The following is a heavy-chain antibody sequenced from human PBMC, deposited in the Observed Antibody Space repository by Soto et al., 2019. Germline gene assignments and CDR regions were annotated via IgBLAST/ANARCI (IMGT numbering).Heavy chain of an antibody. D-gene: IGHD3-3*01. V-gene: IGHV3-30*03. J-gene: IGHJ6*02. CDR1: GFTFSSYG. Sequence: GGSLRLSCAASGFTFSSYGMHWVRQAPGKGLEWVAVISYDGSNKYYADSVKGRFTISRDNSKNTLYLQMNSLRAEDTAVYYCASTLRFLEWIPSKGPYYYYGMDVWGQGTTVTVSS. CDR2: ISYDGSNK. CDR3: ASTLRFLEWIPSKGPYYYYGMDV.